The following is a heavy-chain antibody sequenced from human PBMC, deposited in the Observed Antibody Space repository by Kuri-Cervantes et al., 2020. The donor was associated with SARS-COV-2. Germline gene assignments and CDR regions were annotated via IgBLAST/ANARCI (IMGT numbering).Heavy chain of an antibody. V-gene: IGHV3-64*02. CDR1: GFTFSTYR. Sequence: GGSLRLSCAASGFTFSTYRMHWIRQAPGKGLEYVSAITSDGDTTFYADSVKGRFTISRDNSKNTLYLQMNSLRAEDTAVYYCAKAQTGRSPDAFDIWGQGTMVTVSS. J-gene: IGHJ3*02. CDR3: AKAQTGRSPDAFDI. D-gene: IGHD1-1*01. CDR2: ITSDGDTT.